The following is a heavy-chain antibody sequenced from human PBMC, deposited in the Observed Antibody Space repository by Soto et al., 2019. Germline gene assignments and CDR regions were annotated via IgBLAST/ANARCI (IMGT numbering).Heavy chain of an antibody. CDR1: GFTFSSYA. J-gene: IGHJ5*02. CDR2: MSGSGDNT. V-gene: IGHV3-23*01. CDR3: AKGRTYVYANYFDP. D-gene: IGHD1-7*01. Sequence: EVQLLESGGDLVQPGGSLRLSCAASGFTFSSYAMSWVRQAPGKGPEWVSSMSGSGDNTYYADSVEGRFIISRDNSKNTLYLQISSLRVDDTAVYSCAKGRTYVYANYFDPWGQGTLVTVSS.